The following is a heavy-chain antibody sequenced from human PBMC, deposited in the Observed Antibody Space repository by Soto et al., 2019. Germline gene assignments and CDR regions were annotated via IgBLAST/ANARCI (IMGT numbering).Heavy chain of an antibody. J-gene: IGHJ4*02. Sequence: QVQLVESGGDVVQPGRSLRLSCAASGFTFSTYGMHWVRQAPGKGLEWVAVMSYDGSDKFYADSVKGRFTISRDNSKNTLYLQMNSLRAEDTAVYYCGREGPITMVRGVVDYCGQGTLVTVSS. D-gene: IGHD3-10*01. CDR1: GFTFSTYG. CDR3: GREGPITMVRGVVDY. CDR2: MSYDGSDK. V-gene: IGHV3-33*01.